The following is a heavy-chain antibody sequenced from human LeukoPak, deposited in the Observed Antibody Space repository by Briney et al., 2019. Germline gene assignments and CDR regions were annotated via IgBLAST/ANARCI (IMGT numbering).Heavy chain of an antibody. D-gene: IGHD2-15*01. CDR2: IYPGDSDT. CDR1: GYSFTSYW. CDR3: ASSGYCSGGSCYSDAFDI. V-gene: IGHV5-51*03. Sequence: GEPLKISCKGSGYSFTSYWIGWVRQMPGKGLEWMGIIYPGDSDTRYSPSFQGQVTISADKSISTAYLQWSSLKASDTAMYYCASSGYCSGGSCYSDAFDIWGQGTMVTVSS. J-gene: IGHJ3*02.